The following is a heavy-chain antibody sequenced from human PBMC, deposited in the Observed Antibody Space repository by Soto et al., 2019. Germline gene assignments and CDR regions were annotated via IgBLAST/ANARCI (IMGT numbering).Heavy chain of an antibody. CDR2: IYYSGST. D-gene: IGHD3-10*01. CDR3: ASTRITMVRGVNYDY. Sequence: SETLSLTCTVSGGSISSGGYYWSWIRQHPGKGLEWIGYIYYSGSTYYNPSLKSRVTISVDTSKNQFSLKLSSVTAADTAVYYCASTRITMVRGVNYDYWGQGTLVTVSS. CDR1: GGSISSGGYY. J-gene: IGHJ4*02. V-gene: IGHV4-31*03.